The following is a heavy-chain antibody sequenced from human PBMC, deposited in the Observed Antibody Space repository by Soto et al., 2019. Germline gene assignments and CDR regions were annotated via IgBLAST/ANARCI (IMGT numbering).Heavy chain of an antibody. V-gene: IGHV4-38-2*02. CDR1: GYSIRSDYY. CDR2: IWQSGST. J-gene: IGHJ3*02. CDR3: ARTGTYHSFWSVVWRGAFDI. Sequence: PSETLSLTCTVFGYSIRSDYYWGWIRQPPGKGLEWIGSIWQSGSTYYNPSLKSRVTISLDTPKNQFSLKLTFATAADTAVYFCARTGTYHSFWSVVWRGAFDIWGQGTMVTV. D-gene: IGHD3-3*01.